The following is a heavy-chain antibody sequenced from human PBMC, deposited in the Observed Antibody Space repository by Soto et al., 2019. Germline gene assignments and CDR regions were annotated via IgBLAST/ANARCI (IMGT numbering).Heavy chain of an antibody. D-gene: IGHD5-12*01. CDR3: ASSYSAYDPYFFDY. J-gene: IGHJ4*02. CDR2: IFYSGST. V-gene: IGHV4-30-4*01. Sequence: SETLSLTCTVSGGSISSGDYYWNWIRQPPGKGLEWIGYIFYSGSTYYNPSLRSRVTISVDTSKNQFSLKLTSVTAADTAVYYCASSYSAYDPYFFDYWGQGTLVTVSS. CDR1: GGSISSGDYY.